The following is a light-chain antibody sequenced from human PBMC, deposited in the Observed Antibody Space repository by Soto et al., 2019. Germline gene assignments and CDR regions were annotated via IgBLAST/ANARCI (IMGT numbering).Light chain of an antibody. Sequence: DIQMTQSPSTLSASVGDRVTITCRASQSISSWLAWYQQKPGKAPMLLIYDASSLESGVPSSFSGSGSGTEFTLTISSLQPDDFATYYCQQYNSYSGTFGQGTKVEIK. J-gene: IGKJ1*01. CDR3: QQYNSYSGT. CDR1: QSISSW. V-gene: IGKV1-5*01. CDR2: DAS.